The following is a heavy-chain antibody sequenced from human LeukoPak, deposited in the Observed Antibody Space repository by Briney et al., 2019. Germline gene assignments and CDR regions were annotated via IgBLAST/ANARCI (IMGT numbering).Heavy chain of an antibody. V-gene: IGHV3-48*04. J-gene: IGHJ4*02. Sequence: GGSLRLSCAASGFSFSSYSLNWVRQAPGKGLEWVSYISHTGSTMSYADSVKGRFTISRDNARNSLYLQMNSLRAEDTAVYYCAKCDSLYNWNLLDYWGQGTLVTVSS. CDR1: GFSFSSYS. D-gene: IGHD1-20*01. CDR2: ISHTGSTM. CDR3: AKCDSLYNWNLLDY.